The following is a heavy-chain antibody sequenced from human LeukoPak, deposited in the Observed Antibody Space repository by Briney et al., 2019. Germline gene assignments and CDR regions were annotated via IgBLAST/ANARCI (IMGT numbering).Heavy chain of an antibody. CDR3: ARYSYGPGYFDY. V-gene: IGHV1-69*06. CDR1: GGTFSSYA. CDR2: IIPIFGTA. D-gene: IGHD5-18*01. J-gene: IGHJ4*02. Sequence: ASVKVSCKASGGTFSSYAISWVRQAPGQGLEWMGGIIPIFGTANYAQKFQGRVTITADKSTSTAYMELSSLRSEDTAVYYCARYSYGPGYFDYWGQGTLVTVPS.